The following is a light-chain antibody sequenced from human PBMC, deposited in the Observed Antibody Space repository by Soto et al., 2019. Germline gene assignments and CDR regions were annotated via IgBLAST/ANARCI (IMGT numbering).Light chain of an antibody. V-gene: IGKV1-27*01. J-gene: IGKJ1*01. CDR3: QQDDSAPWT. CDR1: QAITNY. Sequence: DLQMTQSPSSLSASLGDRVTITCRASQAITNYLAWYQQKPGTVPKLLIYAASTLQSGIPSRFSGSGSGTDFTLTISSLQPGDVATYYCQQDDSAPWTFGPGTKVEIK. CDR2: AAS.